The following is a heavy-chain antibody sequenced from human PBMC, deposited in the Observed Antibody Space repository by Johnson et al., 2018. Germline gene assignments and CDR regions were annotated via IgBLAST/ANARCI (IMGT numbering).Heavy chain of an antibody. J-gene: IGHJ6*02. V-gene: IGHV3-21*06. Sequence: VQLVESGGGVVQPGRSLRLPCAASAFTFTTYGTHWVRQAPGKGLEWVSSISSSGKSKNYADSVKGRFTTSRDNPRNAVFLQMTSLRADETAVYYCVREVVGLGLQFLLDIWGQGTTVTVSS. CDR2: ISSSGKSK. D-gene: IGHD4-11*01. CDR3: VREVVGLGLQFLLDI. CDR1: AFTFTTYG.